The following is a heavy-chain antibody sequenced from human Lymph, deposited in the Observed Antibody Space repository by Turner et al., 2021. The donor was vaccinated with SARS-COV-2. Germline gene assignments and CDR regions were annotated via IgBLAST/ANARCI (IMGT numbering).Heavy chain of an antibody. J-gene: IGHJ6*02. CDR3: AGIAAPGRGGGVFYYYYGMDV. Sequence: QVQLVQSGAEVKKPGSSVKVSCKASGGTFSSYAISWVRQAPGQGLEWMGGIIPILGIANYAQRFQGRVTITADKSTSTDDLERGSLRSEGTAVYYWAGIAAPGRGGGVFYYYYGMDVWGQGTTVTVSS. D-gene: IGHD6-13*01. CDR1: GGTFSSYA. CDR2: IIPILGIA. V-gene: IGHV1-69*10.